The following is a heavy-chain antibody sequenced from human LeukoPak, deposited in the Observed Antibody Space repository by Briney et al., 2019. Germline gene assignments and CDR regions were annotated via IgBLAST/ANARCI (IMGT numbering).Heavy chain of an antibody. D-gene: IGHD1-26*01. CDR2: ISGGGGDT. CDR3: AKDGGGTYSVLDS. J-gene: IGHJ4*02. CDR1: GFTFSSYA. Sequence: GRSLRLSCATSGFTFSSYAMSWVRQAPGKGLEWVSVISGGGGDTDHADSVKGRFTVSRDKSKKTVYLQMISLRAEDTAIYYCAKDGGGTYSVLDSWGQGTLVTVSS. V-gene: IGHV3-23*01.